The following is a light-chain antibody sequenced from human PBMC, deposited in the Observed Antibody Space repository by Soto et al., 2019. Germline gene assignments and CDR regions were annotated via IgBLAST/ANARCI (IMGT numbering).Light chain of an antibody. V-gene: IGKV3-20*01. J-gene: IGKJ2*01. CDR2: GAS. Sequence: EIVLTQSPGTLSLSPGERATLSCRASQSVIRNYLAWYQQKRGQAPRLLIYGASSRATGFPDRFSGSGSGTDFTLTISRLVLEEFAVYYCHQYVSAPYTFGQGTKLEIK. CDR3: HQYVSAPYT. CDR1: QSVIRNY.